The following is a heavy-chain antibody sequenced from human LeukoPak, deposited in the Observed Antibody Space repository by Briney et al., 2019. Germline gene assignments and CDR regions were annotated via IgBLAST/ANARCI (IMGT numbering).Heavy chain of an antibody. CDR1: GFTVSSNY. Sequence: GGSLRLSCAASGFTVSSNYMSWVRQAPGKGLGWVSVIYSGGSTYYADSVKGRFTISRDNSKNTLYLQMNSLRAEDTAVYYRARVRLGDSSTYYYPYFDYWGQGTLVTVSS. V-gene: IGHV3-53*01. D-gene: IGHD3-22*01. J-gene: IGHJ4*02. CDR2: IYSGGST. CDR3: ARVRLGDSSTYYYPYFDY.